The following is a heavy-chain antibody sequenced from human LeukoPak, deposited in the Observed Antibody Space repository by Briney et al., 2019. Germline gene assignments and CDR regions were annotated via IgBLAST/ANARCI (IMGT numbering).Heavy chain of an antibody. CDR1: GGSFSGYY. CDR2: INHSGST. CDR3: AFGVPAVPVRV. V-gene: IGHV4-34*01. J-gene: IGHJ4*02. D-gene: IGHD2-2*01. Sequence: PSETLSLTCAVYGGSFSGYYWSWIRQPPGNGLEWIGEINHSGSTNYNPSLKSRVTISVDTSKNQFSLKLSSVTAADTAVYYCAFGVPAVPVRVWGQGTLVTVSS.